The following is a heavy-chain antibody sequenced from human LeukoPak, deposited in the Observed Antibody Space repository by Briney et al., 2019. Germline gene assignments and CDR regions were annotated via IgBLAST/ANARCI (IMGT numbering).Heavy chain of an antibody. V-gene: IGHV4-34*01. Sequence: SETLSLTCAVYGGSFSGYYWSWIRQPPGKGLEWIGEINHSGSTNYNPSIKSRVTTSVDTSKNQFSLKLSSVTAADTAVYYCARARVMDVWGRGTTVTVSS. J-gene: IGHJ6*02. CDR3: ARARVMDV. CDR2: INHSGST. CDR1: GGSFSGYY.